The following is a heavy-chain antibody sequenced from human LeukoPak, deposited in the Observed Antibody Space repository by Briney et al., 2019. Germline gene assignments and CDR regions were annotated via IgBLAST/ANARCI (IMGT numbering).Heavy chain of an antibody. Sequence: PGGSLRLSCAASGFTFSSYAMSWVRQAPGKGLEWVSAISGSGGSTYYADSVKGRFTISRDNSKNTLYLQMNSLRAEDTAVYYCAKDLYDYVWGSQSLDYGGQGTLVTVSS. CDR2: ISGSGGST. V-gene: IGHV3-23*01. CDR3: AKDLYDYVWGSQSLDY. J-gene: IGHJ4*02. D-gene: IGHD3-16*01. CDR1: GFTFSSYA.